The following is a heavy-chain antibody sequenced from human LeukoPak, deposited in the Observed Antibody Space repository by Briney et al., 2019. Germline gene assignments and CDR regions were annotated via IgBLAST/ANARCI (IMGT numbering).Heavy chain of an antibody. D-gene: IGHD4-17*01. CDR2: IYHSGST. CDR1: GGSISSYY. CDR3: AMDYGDYAYYFDY. V-gene: IGHV4-38-2*02. J-gene: IGHJ4*02. Sequence: SETLSLTCTVSGGSISSYYWGWIRQPPGKGLEWIGSIYHSGSTYYNPSLKSRVTISVDTSKNQFSLKLSSVTAADTAVYYCAMDYGDYAYYFDYWGQGTLVTVSS.